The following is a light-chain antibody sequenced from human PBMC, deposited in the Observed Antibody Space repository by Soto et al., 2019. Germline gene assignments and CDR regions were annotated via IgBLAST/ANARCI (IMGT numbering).Light chain of an antibody. V-gene: IGKV1-5*03. CDR1: QSISSW. J-gene: IGKJ1*01. CDR2: KAS. CDR3: QQYNSSPWT. Sequence: DIQMTQSPSTLSASVGDRVTITCRASQSISSWLSWYQHKPGKAPNLLIYKASSLESGVPSRFSGSGSGTEFTLTISSLQPDDFATYYSQQYNSSPWTFGQGTKVEIK.